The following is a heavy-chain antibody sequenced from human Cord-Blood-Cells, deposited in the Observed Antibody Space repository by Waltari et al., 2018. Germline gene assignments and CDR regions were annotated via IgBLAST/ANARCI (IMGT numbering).Heavy chain of an antibody. CDR2: INPNSGGT. V-gene: IGHV1-2*02. CDR1: GYTFTGYY. CDR3: ARSRGKLDAFDI. J-gene: IGHJ3*02. D-gene: IGHD2-2*01. Sequence: QVQLVQSGAEVKKPGASVKVSCKASGYTFTGYYMHWVRQAPGQGLEWMGWINPNSGGTNDAQKFQGRVTMTRDTSISTAYMELSRLRSDDTAVYYCARSRGKLDAFDIWGQGTMVTVSS.